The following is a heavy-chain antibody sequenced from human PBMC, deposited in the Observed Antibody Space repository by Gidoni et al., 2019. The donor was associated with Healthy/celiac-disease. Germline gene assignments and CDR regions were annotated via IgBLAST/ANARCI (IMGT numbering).Heavy chain of an antibody. CDR3: AKGHSSSWFLLGRGKYNWFDP. V-gene: IGHV3-23*01. CDR1: GFTFSSYA. J-gene: IGHJ5*02. CDR2: IGGSGGST. Sequence: EVQLLESGGGLVQPGGSLRLSCAASGFTFSSYAMSWVRQAPGKGLEGVSAIGGSGGSTYYADAVKGRFTISRDNAKNTLYLQMNSLRAEDTAVYYCAKGHSSSWFLLGRGKYNWFDPWGQGTLVTVSS. D-gene: IGHD6-13*01.